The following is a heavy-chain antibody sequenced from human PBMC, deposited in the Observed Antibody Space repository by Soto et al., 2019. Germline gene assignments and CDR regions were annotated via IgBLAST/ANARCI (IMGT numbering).Heavy chain of an antibody. CDR1: GFTFSSYA. D-gene: IGHD5-18*01. V-gene: IGHV3-30-3*01. J-gene: IGHJ4*02. CDR3: ARALEVGDTAMVPFDY. Sequence: GGSLRLSCAASGFTFSSYAMHWVRQAPGKGLEWVAVISYDGSNKYYADSVKGRFTISRDNSKNTLYLQMNSLRAEDTAVYYCARALEVGDTAMVPFDYWGQGTLVTVSS. CDR2: ISYDGSNK.